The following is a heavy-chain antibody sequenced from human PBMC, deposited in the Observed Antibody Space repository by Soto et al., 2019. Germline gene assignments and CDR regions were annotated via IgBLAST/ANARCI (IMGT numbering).Heavy chain of an antibody. V-gene: IGHV3-11*06. J-gene: IGHJ6*02. CDR2: ISSSSRTT. CDR3: ARDVYRYSSSSPEDV. CDR1: GFTFSDYY. Sequence: LRLSCAASGFTFSDYYMIWIRQAPGKGLDWVAYISSSSRTTKYGDSVKGRFTISRDNAKNSLFLQMNSLRGEDTAAYYCARDVYRYSSSSPEDVWGQGTTVTVSS. D-gene: IGHD6-6*01.